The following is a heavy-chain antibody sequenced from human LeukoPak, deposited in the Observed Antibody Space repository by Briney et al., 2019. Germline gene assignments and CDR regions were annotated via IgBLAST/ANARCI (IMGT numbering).Heavy chain of an antibody. CDR1: GFSFSTYA. J-gene: IGHJ4*02. Sequence: GGSVRLSCAASGFSFSTYAMSWVRQAPWKGLEWVSGISGSGVDTHYADSVKGRFRISRDNSKNTLYLQLNSLRAEDTAVYYCASGTYRLGDYWGLGTLVTVSS. D-gene: IGHD3-10*01. CDR2: ISGSGVDT. V-gene: IGHV3-23*01. CDR3: ASGTYRLGDY.